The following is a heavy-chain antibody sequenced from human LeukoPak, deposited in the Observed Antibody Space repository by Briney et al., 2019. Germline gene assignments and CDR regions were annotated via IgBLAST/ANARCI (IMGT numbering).Heavy chain of an antibody. V-gene: IGHV3-33*01. CDR1: GFTFSSYG. D-gene: IGHD3-22*01. Sequence: GRSLRLSCAASGFTFSSYGMYWVRQAPGKGLEWVAFIRYDGSNKYYADSVKGRFTISRENSKNTLYVQMNSLRVEDTAVYYCARGLFLSGYLDAFDLWGQGTVVTVSS. CDR3: ARGLFLSGYLDAFDL. CDR2: IRYDGSNK. J-gene: IGHJ3*01.